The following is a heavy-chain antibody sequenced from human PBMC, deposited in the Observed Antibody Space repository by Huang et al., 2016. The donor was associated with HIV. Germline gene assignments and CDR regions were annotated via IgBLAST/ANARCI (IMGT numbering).Heavy chain of an antibody. CDR3: ARDRTRSSLYDSYYGLDV. Sequence: QVQLVQSGAEVKKPGSSVKVSCKASGGTFSTYAISWVRQAPGQGLEWKEESIPILGKATYAQKFQGTVTITADEFTSTAYMELSSLRSEDTALYYCARDRTRSSLYDSYYGLDVWGQGTTVTVSS. D-gene: IGHD6-6*01. CDR1: GGTFSTYA. J-gene: IGHJ6*02. V-gene: IGHV1-69*01. CDR2: SIPILGKA.